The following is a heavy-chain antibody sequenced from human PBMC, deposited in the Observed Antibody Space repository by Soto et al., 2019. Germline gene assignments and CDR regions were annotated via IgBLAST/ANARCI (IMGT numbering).Heavy chain of an antibody. V-gene: IGHV1-46*01. D-gene: IGHD3-10*01. CDR2: INPSGGST. J-gene: IGHJ4*02. Sequence: ASVKVSCKASGYTFTSYYMHWVRQAPGQGLEWMGIINPSGGSTSYAQKFQGRVTMTRDTSTSTVYMELSGLRSEDTAVYYCAISRVTMVRGVITTEYYFDYWGQGTLVTVSS. CDR1: GYTFTSYY. CDR3: AISRVTMVRGVITTEYYFDY.